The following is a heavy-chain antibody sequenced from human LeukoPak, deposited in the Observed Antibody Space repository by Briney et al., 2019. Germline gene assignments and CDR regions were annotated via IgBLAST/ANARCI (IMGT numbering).Heavy chain of an antibody. Sequence: SETLSLTCTVSGGSISRYYWSWIRQPPGKGLEWIGYISYSGSTNYNPSLKSRVTISVDTSKNQFSLKLNSVTATDTAVYYCARVGSSIAEYYFDYWGQGTLVTVSS. CDR1: GGSISRYY. J-gene: IGHJ4*02. V-gene: IGHV4-59*08. D-gene: IGHD6-6*01. CDR3: ARVGSSIAEYYFDY. CDR2: ISYSGST.